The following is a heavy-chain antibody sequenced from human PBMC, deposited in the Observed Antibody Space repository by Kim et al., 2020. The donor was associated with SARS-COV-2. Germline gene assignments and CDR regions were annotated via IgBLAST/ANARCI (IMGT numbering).Heavy chain of an antibody. CDR2: IYYSGST. CDR3: ARVRGGGLLWFGDHHWVDS. D-gene: IGHD3-10*01. J-gene: IGHJ4*02. V-gene: IGHV4-31*03. Sequence: SETLSLTCTVSGGSISSGGYYWSWIRQHPGKGLEWIGYIYYSGSTYYNPSLKSRVTISVDTSKNQFSLKLSSVTAADTAVYYCARVRGGGLLWFGDHHWVDSWGQGTLVTVSS. CDR1: GGSISSGGYY.